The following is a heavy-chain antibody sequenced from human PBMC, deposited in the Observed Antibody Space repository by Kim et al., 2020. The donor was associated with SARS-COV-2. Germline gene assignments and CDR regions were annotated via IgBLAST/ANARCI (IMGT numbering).Heavy chain of an antibody. Sequence: ASVKVSCKVSGYTLTELSMHWVRQAPGKGLEWMGGFDPEDGETIYAQKFQGRVTMTEDTSTDTAYMELSSLRSEDTAVYYCATSPAAASYYYYGMDVWGQGITVTVSS. CDR3: ATSPAAASYYYYGMDV. CDR2: FDPEDGET. D-gene: IGHD6-13*01. CDR1: GYTLTELS. J-gene: IGHJ6*02. V-gene: IGHV1-24*01.